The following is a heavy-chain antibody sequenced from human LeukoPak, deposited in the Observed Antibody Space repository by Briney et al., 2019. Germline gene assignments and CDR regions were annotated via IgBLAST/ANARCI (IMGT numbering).Heavy chain of an antibody. D-gene: IGHD3-22*01. Sequence: GGSLRLSCAASGFTFSFYNMNWVRQAPGKGLEWVAVISYDGSNKCYADSVKGRFTISRDNSKNTLYLQMNSLRAEDTAVYYCASHSSRHYYDSSGYSAIDCWGQGTLVTVSS. CDR2: ISYDGSNK. V-gene: IGHV3-30-3*01. CDR1: GFTFSFYN. J-gene: IGHJ4*02. CDR3: ASHSSRHYYDSSGYSAIDC.